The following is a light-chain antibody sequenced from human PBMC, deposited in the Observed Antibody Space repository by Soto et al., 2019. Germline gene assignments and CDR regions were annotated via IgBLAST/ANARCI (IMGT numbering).Light chain of an antibody. V-gene: IGLV1-44*01. CDR3: AAWDGSLNGVV. Sequence: QSVLTQPPSASGTPGQRVTISCSGSSSNIGSNTVNRYQQLPGMAPKLLMYSNNQRPSGVPDRFSGSKSGTSASLAISGLQSEDEADYYCAAWDGSLNGVVFGGGTKLTVL. CDR1: SSNIGSNT. J-gene: IGLJ2*01. CDR2: SNN.